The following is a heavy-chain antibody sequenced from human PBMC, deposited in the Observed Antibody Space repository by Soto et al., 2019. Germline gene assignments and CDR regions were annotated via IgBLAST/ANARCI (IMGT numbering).Heavy chain of an antibody. CDR3: ASELNYYGSGSYIPPFDY. CDR2: IIPIFGAA. D-gene: IGHD3-10*01. Sequence: ASVQVSCKASGGTFSSYAISWVRQAPGQGLEGMGGIIPIFGAANYAQKFQGRVTITADESTSTAYMELSSLRSEDAAVYYCASELNYYGSGSYIPPFDYWGQGTLVTVSS. V-gene: IGHV1-69*13. J-gene: IGHJ4*02. CDR1: GGTFSSYA.